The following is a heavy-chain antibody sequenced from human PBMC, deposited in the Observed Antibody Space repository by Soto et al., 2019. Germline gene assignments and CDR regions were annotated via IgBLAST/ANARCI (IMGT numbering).Heavy chain of an antibody. CDR3: VREDDTTGSYSWFDP. CDR2: FVPVFGSA. V-gene: IGHV1-69*01. Sequence: QVQLVQSGAEVKKPGSSVRVSCKASGAAFNTITINWVRQAPGQGLEWMGGFVPVFGSATYAQKFQGRVAITADASTSTFYMELSRLNSEDTALYYCVREDDTTGSYSWFDPWGQGNLVTVSS. J-gene: IGHJ5*02. CDR1: GAAFNTIT. D-gene: IGHD3-9*01.